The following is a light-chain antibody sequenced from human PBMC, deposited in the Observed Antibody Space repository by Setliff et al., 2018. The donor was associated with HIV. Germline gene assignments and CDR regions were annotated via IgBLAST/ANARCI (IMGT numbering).Light chain of an antibody. CDR1: SSDVGGYNY. Sequence: QSALTQPASVSGSPGQSITTSCTGTSSDVGGYNYVSWYQHHPGKAPKLMICEVSNRPSGVSNRFSGSKSGNTASLTISGLQADDEADYYCSSYTSSSLYVFGTGTRSPS. J-gene: IGLJ1*01. CDR3: SSYTSSSLYV. CDR2: EVS. V-gene: IGLV2-14*01.